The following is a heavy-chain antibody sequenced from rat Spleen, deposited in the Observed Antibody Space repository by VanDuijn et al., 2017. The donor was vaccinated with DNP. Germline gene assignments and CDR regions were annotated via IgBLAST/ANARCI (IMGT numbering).Heavy chain of an antibody. V-gene: IGHV5-20*01. CDR1: GFTFSDYY. J-gene: IGHJ4*01. CDR2: ISYDGGST. D-gene: IGHD1-4*01. CDR3: ARGDYGSNRYAMDA. Sequence: EVQLVESGGGLVQPGRSLKLSCAASGFTFSDYYMAWVRQAPTKGLEWVAYISYDGGSTNYGDSVKGRFTISRDNAKRTLYLQMESLRSEDTATYYCARGDYGSNRYAMDAWGQGTSVTVSS.